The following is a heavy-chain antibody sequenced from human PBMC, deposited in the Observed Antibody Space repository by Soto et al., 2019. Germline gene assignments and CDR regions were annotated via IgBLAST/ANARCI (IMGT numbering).Heavy chain of an antibody. CDR3: ARHKEYYYDSSGYYDY. J-gene: IGHJ4*02. V-gene: IGHV5-51*01. D-gene: IGHD3-22*01. Sequence: XESLKISWKGSGYSFTSYCNGWVRQMPGKGLEWMGIIYPGDSDTRYSPSFQGQVTISADKSISTAYLQWSSLKASDTAMYYCARHKEYYYDSSGYYDYWGQGTLVTVSS. CDR1: GYSFTSYC. CDR2: IYPGDSDT.